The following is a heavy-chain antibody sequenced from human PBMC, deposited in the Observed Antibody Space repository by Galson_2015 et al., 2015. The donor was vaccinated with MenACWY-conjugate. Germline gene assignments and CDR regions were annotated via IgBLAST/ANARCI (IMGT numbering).Heavy chain of an antibody. J-gene: IGHJ5*02. CDR3: ARRQFKAAAAAFDP. CDR1: GSSFRTYW. D-gene: IGHD6-13*01. V-gene: IGHV5-51*01. CDR2: IWPGDSHT. Sequence: QSGAEVKKPGESLQISCKGSGSSFRTYWIGWVRQMPGKGLEWMGIIWPGDSHTIYSPSFRGQVTISVDKSKDTAYLQWNSLQASDTGMYYCARRQFKAAAAAFDPWGQGTLVTVSS.